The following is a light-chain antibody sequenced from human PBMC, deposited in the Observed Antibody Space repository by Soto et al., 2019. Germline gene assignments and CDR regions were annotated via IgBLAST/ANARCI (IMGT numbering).Light chain of an antibody. J-gene: IGLJ3*02. CDR1: NIETKG. Sequence: SYVLTQPPSVSVAPGRTATISCGGDNIETKGVHWYQQKPGQAPVLVLYDDTDRPSGIPERFSGSNSGNTATLTISGVEAGDEAVYYCQVWDSSALCGVFGGGTKLTVL. V-gene: IGLV3-21*02. CDR2: DDT. CDR3: QVWDSSALCGV.